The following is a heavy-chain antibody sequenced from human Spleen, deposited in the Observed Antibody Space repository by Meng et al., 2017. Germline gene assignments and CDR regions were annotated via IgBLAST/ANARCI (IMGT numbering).Heavy chain of an antibody. CDR3: ARDIRYYYDSSGYYSDRANDY. Sequence: GESLKISCAASGFTFSSYSMNWVRQAPGKGLEWVSSISSSSSYIYYADSVKGRFTISRDNAKNSLYLQMNSLRAEDTAVYYWARDIRYYYDSSGYYSDRANDYWGQGTLVTVSS. V-gene: IGHV3-21*01. CDR2: ISSSSSYI. J-gene: IGHJ4*02. D-gene: IGHD3-22*01. CDR1: GFTFSSYS.